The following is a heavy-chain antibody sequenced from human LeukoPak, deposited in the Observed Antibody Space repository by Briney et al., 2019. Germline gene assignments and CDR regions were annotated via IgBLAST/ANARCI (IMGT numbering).Heavy chain of an antibody. CDR2: INPNSGGT. CDR3: ARNMVRGVILPYY. D-gene: IGHD3-10*01. J-gene: IGHJ4*02. Sequence: EASVKVSCKASGYTFTGYYMHWVRQAPGQGLEWMGWINPNSGGTNYAQKSQGRVTMTRDTSISTAYMELSRLRSDDTAVYYCARNMVRGVILPYYWGQGTLVTVSS. V-gene: IGHV1-2*02. CDR1: GYTFTGYY.